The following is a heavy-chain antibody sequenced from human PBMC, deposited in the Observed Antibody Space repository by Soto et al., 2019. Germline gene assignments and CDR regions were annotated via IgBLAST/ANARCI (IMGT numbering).Heavy chain of an antibody. J-gene: IGHJ4*02. CDR2: IKQDGSEK. CDR1: GFTFSSYW. Sequence: EVQLVESGGGLVQPGGSLRLSCAASGFTFSSYWMSWVRQAPGKGLEWVANIKQDGSEKYYVDSVKGRFTISRDNAKNSLYLQMNSLRAEDTAVYYCARDRYYYGSGSYFVDWGQGTLVTVSS. V-gene: IGHV3-7*01. D-gene: IGHD3-10*01. CDR3: ARDRYYYGSGSYFVD.